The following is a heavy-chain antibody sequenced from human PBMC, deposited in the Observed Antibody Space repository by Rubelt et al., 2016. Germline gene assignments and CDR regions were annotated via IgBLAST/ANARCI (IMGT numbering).Heavy chain of an antibody. Sequence: CAASGFTFSNYWMHGVRQDPGKGLVWVSRINSDGSSTGYTDSVKGRFTISRDNDKNTLFLEMNSLRGEDTAVYYCARALSAYCTGGSCYSLGYWGQGTLVTVSS. CDR2: INSDGSST. J-gene: IGHJ4*01. V-gene: IGHV3-74*01. CDR3: ARALSAYCTGGSCYSLGY. D-gene: IGHD2-15*01. CDR1: GFTFSNYW.